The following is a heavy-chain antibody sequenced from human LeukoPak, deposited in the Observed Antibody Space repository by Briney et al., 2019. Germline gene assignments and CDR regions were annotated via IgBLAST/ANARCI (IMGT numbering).Heavy chain of an antibody. CDR3: GAAGGVIGQIDY. V-gene: IGHV4-4*02. CDR2: IYHSGST. D-gene: IGHD3-16*02. Sequence: SETLSLTCAVSGGSISSSNWWSWVRQPPGKGLEWIREIYHSGSTNYNPSLKSRVTISVDKSKNQFSLKLSSVTAADTAVYYCGAAGGVIGQIDYWGQGTLVTVSS. CDR1: GGSISSSNW. J-gene: IGHJ4*02.